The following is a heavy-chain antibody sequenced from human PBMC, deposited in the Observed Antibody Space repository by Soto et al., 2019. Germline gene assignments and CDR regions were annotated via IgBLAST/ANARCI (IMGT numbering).Heavy chain of an antibody. J-gene: IGHJ4*02. D-gene: IGHD3-16*02. V-gene: IGHV3-23*01. CDR1: GFTFSSYA. CDR2: ISGSGGST. Sequence: GGSLRLSCAASGFTFSSYAMSWVRQAPGKGLEWVSAISGSGGSTYYADSVKGRFTISRDNSKNTLYLQMNSLRAEDTAVYYCAKQGTDYDYIWGSYPGGREIDYWGQGTLVTVSS. CDR3: AKQGTDYDYIWGSYPGGREIDY.